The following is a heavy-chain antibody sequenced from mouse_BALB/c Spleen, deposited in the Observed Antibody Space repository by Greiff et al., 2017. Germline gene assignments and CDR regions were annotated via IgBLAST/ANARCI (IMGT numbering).Heavy chain of an antibody. Sequence: VKLQESGPELVKPGASVKISCKASGYAFSSSWMSWVKQRPGQGLEWIGRIYPGDGDTNYNGKFKGKATLTADKSSSTAYMQLSSLTSVDSAVYFCARMGDYRFEGFAYWGQGTLVTVSA. J-gene: IGHJ3*01. V-gene: IGHV1-82*01. CDR2: IYPGDGDT. CDR3: ARMGDYRFEGFAY. D-gene: IGHD2-14*01. CDR1: GYAFSSSW.